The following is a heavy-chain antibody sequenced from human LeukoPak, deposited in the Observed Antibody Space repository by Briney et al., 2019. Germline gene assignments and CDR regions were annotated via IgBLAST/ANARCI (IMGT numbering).Heavy chain of an antibody. CDR3: VKENTGWSFDY. D-gene: IGHD6-19*01. Sequence: PGGSLRLSCAASKFTFSFYGLHWVRQAPGKGLEWGTFIRFNGNDKYYADSVKGRFTISRDNSKTTLYLQMNSLRGEDTAVYYCVKENTGWSFDYWGQGTLVTVSS. CDR2: IRFNGNDK. CDR1: KFTFSFYG. V-gene: IGHV3-30*02. J-gene: IGHJ4*02.